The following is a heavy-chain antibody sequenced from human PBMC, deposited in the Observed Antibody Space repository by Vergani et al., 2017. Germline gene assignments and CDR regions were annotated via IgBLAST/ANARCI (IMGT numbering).Heavy chain of an antibody. Sequence: EVQLVESGGGLVQPGGSLRLSCAASGFTFSSYEMNWVRQAPGKGLEWVSYISSSGSTIYYADSVKGRFTISRDNAKNSLYLQMNSLRAEDTAVYYCARAHYYDSSSYIWEGAFDIWGQGTMVTVSS. CDR1: GFTFSSYE. D-gene: IGHD3-22*01. CDR3: ARAHYYDSSSYIWEGAFDI. J-gene: IGHJ3*02. CDR2: ISSSGSTI. V-gene: IGHV3-48*03.